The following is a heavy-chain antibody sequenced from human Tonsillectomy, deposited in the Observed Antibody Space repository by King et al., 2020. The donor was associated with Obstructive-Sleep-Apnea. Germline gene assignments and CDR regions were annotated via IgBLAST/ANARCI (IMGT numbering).Heavy chain of an antibody. CDR3: ARDMNSIRTAASYYHALDV. CDR1: GFTFEDNV. Sequence: VQLVESGGGLVQPGRSLRLSCTASGFTFEDNVMHWVRQAPGKGLEWVAGVHWNSGSMGYADSVKGRFTISRDNAKNSLYLQMNSLRVEDTALYYCARDMNSIRTAASYYHALDVWGQGTTVTVSS. D-gene: IGHD3-10*01. CDR2: VHWNSGSM. J-gene: IGHJ6*02. V-gene: IGHV3-9*01.